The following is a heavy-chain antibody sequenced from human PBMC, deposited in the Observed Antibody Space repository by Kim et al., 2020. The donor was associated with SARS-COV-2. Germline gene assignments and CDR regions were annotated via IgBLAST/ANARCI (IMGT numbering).Heavy chain of an antibody. J-gene: IGHJ4*02. CDR3: ARFYDYVWGSYRPASNDY. CDR1: GYTFTSYA. V-gene: IGHV1-3*01. D-gene: IGHD3-16*02. CDR2: INAGNGNT. Sequence: ASVKVSCKASGYTFTSYAMHWVRQAPGQRLEWMGWINAGNGNTKYSQKFQGRVTITRDTSASTAYMELSSLRSEDTAVYYCARFYDYVWGSYRPASNDYWGQGTLVTVSS.